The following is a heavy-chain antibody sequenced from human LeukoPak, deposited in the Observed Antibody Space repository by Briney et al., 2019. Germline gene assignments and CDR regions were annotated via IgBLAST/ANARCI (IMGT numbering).Heavy chain of an antibody. J-gene: IGHJ4*02. CDR1: VYTFTSYY. CDR3: ARGTVITMVRGVKLSH. Sequence: GASVKVSCKASVYTFTSYYIHWVRQAPGQGLEWRGWINPNSGGTNYAQKFQGRVTMTRDTSISTAYMELSRLRSDDTAVYYCARGTVITMVRGVKLSHWGQGTLVTVSS. V-gene: IGHV1-2*02. CDR2: INPNSGGT. D-gene: IGHD3-10*01.